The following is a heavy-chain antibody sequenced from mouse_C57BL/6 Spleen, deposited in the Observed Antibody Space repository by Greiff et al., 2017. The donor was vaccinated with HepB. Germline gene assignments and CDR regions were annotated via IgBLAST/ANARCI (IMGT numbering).Heavy chain of an antibody. D-gene: IGHD1-1*01. CDR2: IYPGSGST. CDR3: ARKDYGSRVDY. J-gene: IGHJ2*01. CDR1: GYTFTSYW. V-gene: IGHV1-55*01. Sequence: QVQLQQPGAELVKPGASVQMSCKASGYTFTSYWLTWVKQRPGQGLEWIGDIYPGSGSTNYNEKFKSKATLTVDTSSSTAYMQLSSLTSEDSAVYYCARKDYGSRVDYWGQGTTLTVSS.